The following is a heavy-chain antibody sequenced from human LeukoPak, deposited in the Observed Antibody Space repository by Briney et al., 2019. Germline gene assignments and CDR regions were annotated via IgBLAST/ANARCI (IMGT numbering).Heavy chain of an antibody. CDR1: GASISSYY. V-gene: IGHV4-59*12. J-gene: IGHJ6*03. CDR3: ARAGDFWSGYYTGYYYMDV. CDR2: IFYSGST. Sequence: PSETMSLTCTVSGASISSYYWTWIRQPPGKGLEWIGYIFYSGSTTYNPSLKSRVTMSVDTSKNQLSLKLSSVTAADTAVYYCARAGDFWSGYYTGYYYMDVWGKGTTVTVSS. D-gene: IGHD3-3*01.